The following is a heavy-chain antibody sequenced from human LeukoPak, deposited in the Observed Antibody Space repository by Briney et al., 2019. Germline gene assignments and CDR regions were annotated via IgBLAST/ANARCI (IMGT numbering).Heavy chain of an antibody. CDR2: IYYSGST. J-gene: IGHJ6*02. CDR3: ARGQRARNSSSWYKVYYYYGMDV. D-gene: IGHD6-13*01. Sequence: SETLSLTCTVSGGSVSSGSYYWSWIRQPPGKGLEWIGYIYYSGSTNYNPSLKSRVTISVDTSKNQFSLKLSSVTAADTAVYYCARGQRARNSSSWYKVYYYYGMDVWGQGTRSPSP. CDR1: GGSVSSGSYY. V-gene: IGHV4-61*01.